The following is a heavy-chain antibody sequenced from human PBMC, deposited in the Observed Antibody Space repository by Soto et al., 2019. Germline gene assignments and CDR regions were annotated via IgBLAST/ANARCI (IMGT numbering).Heavy chain of an antibody. CDR2: IYYSGST. CDR1: GGSISSGGYY. V-gene: IGHV4-31*03. J-gene: IGHJ4*02. D-gene: IGHD3-22*01. Sequence: SETLSLTCTVSGGSISSGGYYWSWIRQHPGKGLEWIGYIYYSGSTYYNPSLKSRVTISVDTSKNQFSLKLSSVTAADTAVYYCARTYDSSGYYYDYWGQGTLVTVSS. CDR3: ARTYDSSGYYYDY.